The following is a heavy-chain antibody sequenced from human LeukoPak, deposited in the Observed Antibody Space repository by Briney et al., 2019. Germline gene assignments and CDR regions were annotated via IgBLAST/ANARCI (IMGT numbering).Heavy chain of an antibody. Sequence: GGSLRLSCAASGFSFISYGIHWVRQAPGEGLEWVGVISDDGRRKDYADSVKGRFTISRDNSKDTLYLQMNCLRAEDTGAYYCAKRPSDYGDYVSYFDYWGQGTLVTVSS. CDR1: GFSFISYG. D-gene: IGHD4-17*01. CDR2: ISDDGRRK. J-gene: IGHJ4*02. CDR3: AKRPSDYGDYVSYFDY. V-gene: IGHV3-30*18.